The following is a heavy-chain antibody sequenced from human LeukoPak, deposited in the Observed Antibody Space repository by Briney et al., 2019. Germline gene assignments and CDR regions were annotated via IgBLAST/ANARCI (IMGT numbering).Heavy chain of an antibody. CDR3: VRGGVGPYDY. CDR2: TKQDGSDK. D-gene: IGHD2-15*01. CDR1: GVTFSNYW. V-gene: IGHV3-7*01. Sequence: PGGSLRLSCAASGVTFSNYWMTWVRQGPGKGLEWVASTKQDGSDKYYVDSVKGRFTISRDNAKKSLYLQMNSLRAEDTAVYYCVRGGVGPYDYWGQGTLVTVSS. J-gene: IGHJ4*02.